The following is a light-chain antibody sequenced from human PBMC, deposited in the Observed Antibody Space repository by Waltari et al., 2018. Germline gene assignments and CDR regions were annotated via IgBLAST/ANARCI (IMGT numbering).Light chain of an antibody. J-gene: IGKJ4*01. Sequence: LTQSPGTLSVSPGERVTVSCRASQTITGSWLTWYHQKPGQAPRLLIYGASNRAPGIPDRFSGSWAGTDFTLTISRLEPEDSAVYYCQQYDGSVVTFGGGTKVEIK. CDR3: QQYDGSVVT. CDR2: GAS. CDR1: QTITGSW. V-gene: IGKV3-20*01.